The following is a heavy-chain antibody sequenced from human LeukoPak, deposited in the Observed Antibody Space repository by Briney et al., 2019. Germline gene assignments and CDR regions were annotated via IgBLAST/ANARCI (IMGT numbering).Heavy chain of an antibody. CDR3: ARDRYSSSWYNWFDP. V-gene: IGHV1-69*04. D-gene: IGHD6-13*01. CDR2: IIPILGIA. Sequence: ASVKVSCKASGYTFTSYAISWVRQAPGQGLEWMGRIIPILGIANYAQKFQGRVTITADKSTSTAYMELSSLRSEDTAVYYCARDRYSSSWYNWFDPWGQGTLVTVSS. CDR1: GYTFTSYA. J-gene: IGHJ5*02.